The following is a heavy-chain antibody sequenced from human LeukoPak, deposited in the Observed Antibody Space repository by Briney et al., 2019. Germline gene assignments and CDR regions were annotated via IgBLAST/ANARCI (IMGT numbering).Heavy chain of an antibody. CDR1: GYTFTGYY. V-gene: IGHV1-2*02. CDR3: ARGGYSNRNWFDP. Sequence: ASVKVSCKASGYTFTGYYMHWVRQAPGRGLEWMGWINPNSGGTNYAQKFQGRVTMTRDTSISTAYMELSRLRSDDTAVYYCARGGYSNRNWFDPWGQGTLVTVSS. D-gene: IGHD6-13*01. CDR2: INPNSGGT. J-gene: IGHJ5*02.